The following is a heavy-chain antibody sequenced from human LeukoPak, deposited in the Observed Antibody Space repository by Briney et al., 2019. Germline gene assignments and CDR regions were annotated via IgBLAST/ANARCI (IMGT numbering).Heavy chain of an antibody. CDR3: ARDLRYYGSGSYPYDAFDI. D-gene: IGHD3-10*01. Sequence: SVKVSCKASGGTFSSYAISWVRQAPGQGLEWMGRIIPILGIANYAQKFQGRVTITADKSTSTAYMELSSLRSEDTAVYYCARDLRYYGSGSYPYDAFDIWGQGTMVTVSS. CDR2: IIPILGIA. CDR1: GGTFSSYA. V-gene: IGHV1-69*04. J-gene: IGHJ3*02.